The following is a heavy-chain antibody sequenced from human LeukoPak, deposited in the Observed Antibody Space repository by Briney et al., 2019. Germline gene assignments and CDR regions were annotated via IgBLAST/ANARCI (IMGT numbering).Heavy chain of an antibody. Sequence: GESLKISCEGSGYSFTSYWIGWVRQIPGKGLEWMGIIYPGDSDTRYSPSFQGQVTISADKSINTAYLQWSSLKASDTAMYYCARHGFGYSFGSNCPVDYWGQGTLVTVSS. CDR1: GYSFTSYW. D-gene: IGHD5-18*01. V-gene: IGHV5-51*01. J-gene: IGHJ4*02. CDR2: IYPGDSDT. CDR3: ARHGFGYSFGSNCPVDY.